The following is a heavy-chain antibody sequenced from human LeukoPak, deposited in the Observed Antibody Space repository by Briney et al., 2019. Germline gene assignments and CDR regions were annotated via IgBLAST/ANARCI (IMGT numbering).Heavy chain of an antibody. D-gene: IGHD3-22*01. CDR3: AKGGSFYYDTSGYLY. V-gene: IGHV3-23*01. CDR1: GFTFSSYA. J-gene: IGHJ4*02. Sequence: GGSLRLSCAASGFTFSSYAMSWVRQAPGKGLEWVSAISDSGGSTYYADSVKGRFTISRDNSKNTLYLQMNSLRAEDTAVYYCAKGGSFYYDTSGYLYWGQGTLVTVSS. CDR2: ISDSGGST.